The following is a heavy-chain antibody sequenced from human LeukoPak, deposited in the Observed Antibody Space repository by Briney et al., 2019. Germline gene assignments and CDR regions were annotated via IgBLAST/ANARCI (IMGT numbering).Heavy chain of an antibody. CDR3: GRVQETGDYYFDS. D-gene: IGHD4-17*01. J-gene: IGHJ4*02. CDR1: GYTFTNHW. V-gene: IGHV1-46*01. CDR2: INPYGGRT. Sequence: ASVKVSCKASGYTFTNHWMHWVRQAPGQGLEWMGIINPYGGRTTYAQKFQGRLNMTRDTSTSTVYLEVTNLTSGDTAVYYCGRVQETGDYYFDSWGQGTLVIVSS.